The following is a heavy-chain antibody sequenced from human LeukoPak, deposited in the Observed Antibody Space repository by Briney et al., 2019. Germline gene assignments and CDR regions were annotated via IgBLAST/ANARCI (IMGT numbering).Heavy chain of an antibody. D-gene: IGHD3-10*01. CDR1: GFTFSSYW. CDR2: ISSDGSST. V-gene: IGHV3-74*01. CDR3: ARALFYRTMVHFNWFYP. J-gene: IGHJ5*02. Sequence: GGSLRLSCAASGFTFSSYWMHWVRQAPEKGLVWVSRISSDGSSTSYADSVKGRFTISRDNAKNTLYLQMNSLRAEDTAVDYCARALFYRTMVHFNWFYPRRQPTLVTVPS.